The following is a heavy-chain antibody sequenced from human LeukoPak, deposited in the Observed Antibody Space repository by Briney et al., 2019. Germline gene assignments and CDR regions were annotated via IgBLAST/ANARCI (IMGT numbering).Heavy chain of an antibody. Sequence: QTLSLTCAVSGGCISSGGYSWSWIRQPPGKGLEWIGYIYHSGSTYYNPSLKSRVTISVDRSKNQFSLKLSSVTAADTAVYYCARASHTYYDFWSGYSPPNDAFDIWGQGTMVTVSS. V-gene: IGHV4-30-2*01. D-gene: IGHD3-3*01. CDR2: IYHSGST. J-gene: IGHJ3*02. CDR1: GGCISSGGYS. CDR3: ARASHTYYDFWSGYSPPNDAFDI.